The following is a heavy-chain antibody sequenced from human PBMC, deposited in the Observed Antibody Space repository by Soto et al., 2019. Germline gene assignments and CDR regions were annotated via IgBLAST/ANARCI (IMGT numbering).Heavy chain of an antibody. J-gene: IGHJ4*02. CDR3: ARDSYGSGRSFDY. V-gene: IGHV3-21*01. CDR1: GFTFSSYS. Sequence: GGSLRLSCAASGFTFSSYSMNWVRQAPGKGLEWVSSISSSSSYIYYADSVKGRFTISRDNAKNSLYLQMNSLRAEDTAVYYCARDSYGSGRSFDYRGQGTLVTVSS. CDR2: ISSSSSYI. D-gene: IGHD3-10*01.